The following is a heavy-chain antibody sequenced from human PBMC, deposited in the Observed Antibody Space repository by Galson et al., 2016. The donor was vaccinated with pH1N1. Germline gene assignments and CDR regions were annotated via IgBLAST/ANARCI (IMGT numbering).Heavy chain of an antibody. CDR2: INQDGRKK. V-gene: IGHV3-7*04. CDR1: GFTISTYW. J-gene: IGHJ4*02. D-gene: IGHD6-13*01. Sequence: SLRLSCAASGFTISTYWMTWVRQAPGEGLEWVANINQDGRKKYFVDSVKGRFTISRDRAKNSLFLQMNSLRAEDTAVYYCARAIAAAGSLWGQGTMVTVSS. CDR3: ARAIAAAGSL.